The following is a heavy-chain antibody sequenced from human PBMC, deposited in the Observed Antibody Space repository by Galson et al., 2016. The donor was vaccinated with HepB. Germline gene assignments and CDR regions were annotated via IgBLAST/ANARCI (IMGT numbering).Heavy chain of an antibody. CDR3: AKVCGGDCPEGDY. J-gene: IGHJ4*02. D-gene: IGHD2-21*02. CDR2: ISYDGSDK. V-gene: IGHV3-30*18. Sequence: SLRLSCAASGFIFRNYGRHWVRQAPGKGHERVTVISYDGSDKYYEDPVKGRFTISRDNSKNTVHLQMNSLRPEDTAVYYCAKVCGGDCPEGDYWGQGTLVAVSS. CDR1: GFIFRNYG.